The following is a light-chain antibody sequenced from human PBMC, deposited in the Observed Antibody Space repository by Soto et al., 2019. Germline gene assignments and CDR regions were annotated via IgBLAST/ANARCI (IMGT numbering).Light chain of an antibody. CDR3: SSYTTSGTLYVV. CDR2: DVT. V-gene: IGLV2-14*03. J-gene: IGLJ2*01. CDR1: SSDIGGYKY. Sequence: QSALTQPASVSGSPGQSITISCTGTSSDIGGYKYVSWYQQHPGKAPKLMIYDVTNRPSGVSDRFSGSKSGNTASLTISGLQAEDEADYYCSSYTTSGTLYVVFGGGTKLTVL.